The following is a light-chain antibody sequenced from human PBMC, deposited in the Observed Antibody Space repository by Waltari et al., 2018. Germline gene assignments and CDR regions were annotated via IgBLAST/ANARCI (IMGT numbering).Light chain of an antibody. V-gene: IGKV1-8*01. CDR2: AAS. Sequence: AIRMTQSPSSFSASTGDRFTITCRASQGISSYLAWYQQKPGKAPKLLIYAASTLQSGVPSRFSGSGSGTDFTLTISCLQSEDFATYYCQQYYSYPLYTFGQGTKLEIK. J-gene: IGKJ2*01. CDR1: QGISSY. CDR3: QQYYSYPLYT.